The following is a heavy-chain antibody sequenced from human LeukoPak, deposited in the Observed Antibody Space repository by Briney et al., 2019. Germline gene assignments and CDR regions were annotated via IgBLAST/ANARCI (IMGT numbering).Heavy chain of an antibody. Sequence: PGGSLRLSCAASGFTFSSYSMNWVRQAPGKGLEWVSSISSSSSYIYYADSVKGRFTISRDNAKNSLYLQMNSLRAEDTAVYYCARDPYSSSWNDAFDIWGQGTMVTVSS. CDR1: GFTFSSYS. CDR2: ISSSSSYI. J-gene: IGHJ3*02. V-gene: IGHV3-21*01. D-gene: IGHD6-13*01. CDR3: ARDPYSSSWNDAFDI.